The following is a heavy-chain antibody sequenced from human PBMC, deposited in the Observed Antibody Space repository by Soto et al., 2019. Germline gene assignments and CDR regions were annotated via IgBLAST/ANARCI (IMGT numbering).Heavy chain of an antibody. Sequence: GASVKVSCKASGYTFTSYGISWVRQAPGQRLEWMGWINAGNGNTKYSQKFQGRVTITRDTSASTAYMELSSLRSEDTAVYYCARDLGGWPDYWGQGTPVTVSS. CDR3: ARDLGGWPDY. V-gene: IGHV1-3*01. CDR1: GYTFTSYG. CDR2: INAGNGNT. D-gene: IGHD2-15*01. J-gene: IGHJ4*02.